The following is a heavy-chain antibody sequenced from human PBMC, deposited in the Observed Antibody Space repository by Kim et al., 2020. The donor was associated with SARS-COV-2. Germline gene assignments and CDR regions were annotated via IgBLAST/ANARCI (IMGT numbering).Heavy chain of an antibody. D-gene: IGHD2-21*01. CDR3: ARGVVISIFKIDS. Sequence: SETLSLTCSVSGGSLSSSNYYWAWIRQPPGQGLDWVGSMSSSGTTYYNPSLQSRVAISADTSKKPFFLRLRSVTAAATAVYYCARGVVISIFKIDSWGRG. J-gene: IGHJ4*02. CDR2: MSSSGTT. V-gene: IGHV4-39*01. CDR1: GGSLSSSNYY.